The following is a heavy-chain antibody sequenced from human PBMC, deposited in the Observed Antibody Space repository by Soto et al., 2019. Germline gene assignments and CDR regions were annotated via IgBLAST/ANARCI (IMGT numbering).Heavy chain of an antibody. J-gene: IGHJ5*02. CDR3: AHTYIVVVPAAIYWFDP. V-gene: IGHV2-5*02. CDR1: GFSLSTSGVG. CDR2: IYWDDDK. Sequence: QITLKESGPTLVKPTQTLTLTCTFSGFSLSTSGVGVGWIRQPPGKALEWLALIYWDDDKRYSPSLKSRLTITKDTSKNQVVLTMTNMDPVDTATYYCAHTYIVVVPAAIYWFDPWGQGTLVTVSS. D-gene: IGHD2-2*01.